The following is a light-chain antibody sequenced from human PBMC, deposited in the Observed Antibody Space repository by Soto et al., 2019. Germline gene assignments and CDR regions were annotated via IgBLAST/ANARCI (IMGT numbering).Light chain of an antibody. J-gene: IGKJ1*01. Sequence: EIVLTQSPGTLSLSPGERATLSCRASQSIDSGYLAWYQHKSGQAPRLLIYGPSSRASGIPGRFSGSGSGIDCTITVSSLESEDSAVSYCHQYGSSAWTFGPGTKVDVK. V-gene: IGKV3-20*01. CDR2: GPS. CDR3: HQYGSSAWT. CDR1: QSIDSGY.